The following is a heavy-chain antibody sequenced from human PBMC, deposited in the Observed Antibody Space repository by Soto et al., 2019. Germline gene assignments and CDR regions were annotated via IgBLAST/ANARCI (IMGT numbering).Heavy chain of an antibody. J-gene: IGHJ5*02. CDR3: ARGKIIGP. CDR2: VHYSGTT. Sequence: SETLSLTCAVSGGSINNNNYYWGWVRQPPGKGLEWIGYVHYSGTTNYNPSLKSRVTMSVDTSKNQFSLKLRSVTAADTAVYYCARGKIIGPWGQGTLVTVSS. V-gene: IGHV4-61*05. CDR1: GGSINNNNYY. D-gene: IGHD3-3*01.